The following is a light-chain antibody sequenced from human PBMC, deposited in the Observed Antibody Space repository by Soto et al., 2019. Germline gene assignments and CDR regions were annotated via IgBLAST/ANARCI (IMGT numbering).Light chain of an antibody. CDR1: SSNVGGDNY. CDR3: CSYAGSFTWL. Sequence: QSVLTQPRSVSGSPGQSVTISCTGTSSNVGGDNYISWFQQHPGKAPKLMIYGVNERPSGVPERFFGSKSDNTASLTISGLQEEEESDYYCCSYAGSFTWLFGGGTKLTVL. V-gene: IGLV2-11*01. J-gene: IGLJ2*01. CDR2: GVN.